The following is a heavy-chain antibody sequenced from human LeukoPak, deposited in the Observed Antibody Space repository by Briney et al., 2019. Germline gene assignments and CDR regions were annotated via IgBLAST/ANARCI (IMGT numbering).Heavy chain of an antibody. CDR1: GYTFTGYY. CDR3: ARGKSNRYYFDY. V-gene: IGHV1-69*13. J-gene: IGHJ4*02. D-gene: IGHD1-14*01. Sequence: SVKVSCKASGYTFTGYYMHWVRQAPGQGLEWMGGIIPIFGTTNYAQKFQGRVTITADESTSTAYMELSSLRSEDTAVYYCARGKSNRYYFDYWGQGTLVTVSS. CDR2: IIPIFGTT.